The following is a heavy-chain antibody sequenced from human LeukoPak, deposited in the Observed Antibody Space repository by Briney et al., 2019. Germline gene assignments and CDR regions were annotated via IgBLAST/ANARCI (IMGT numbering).Heavy chain of an antibody. D-gene: IGHD4-17*01. J-gene: IGHJ4*02. CDR3: ARGISTVTEYYFDY. V-gene: IGHV4-59*01. CDR1: GCSISSYY. CDR2: IYYSGST. Sequence: PSETVSLTCTGSGCSISSYYWGWLRHPPGKGLKWIGYIYYSGSTNYNPSLKSRVTISVDTSKNQFSLKLSSVTAADTAVYYCARGISTVTEYYFDYWGQGTLVSVPS.